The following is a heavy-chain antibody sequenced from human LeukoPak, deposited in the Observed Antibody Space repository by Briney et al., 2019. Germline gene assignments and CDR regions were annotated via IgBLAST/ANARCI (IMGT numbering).Heavy chain of an antibody. CDR2: INHSGST. V-gene: IGHV4-34*01. Sequence: SETLSLTCAVYGGSFSGYYWSWIRQPPGKGLEWIGEINHSGSTNYNPSLKSRVTISVDTSKNQFSLKLSSVTAADTAVYYCARRVRDSSGYYWVFDYWGQGTLVTVSA. J-gene: IGHJ4*02. D-gene: IGHD3-22*01. CDR3: ARRVRDSSGYYWVFDY. CDR1: GGSFSGYY.